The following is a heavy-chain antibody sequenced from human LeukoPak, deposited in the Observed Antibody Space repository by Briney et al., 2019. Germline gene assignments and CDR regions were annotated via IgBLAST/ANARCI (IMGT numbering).Heavy chain of an antibody. V-gene: IGHV3-74*01. CDR2: INSDGSST. CDR1: GFTFSSYW. J-gene: IGHJ4*02. Sequence: PTGGSLRLSCAASGFTFSSYWMHWVRQAPGKGLVWVSRINSDGSSTSYADSVKGRFTISRDNAKNTLYLQMNSLRAEDTAVYYCARAGGHYDDFVFFDYWGQGTLVTVSS. CDR3: ARAGGHYDDFVFFDY. D-gene: IGHD4-17*01.